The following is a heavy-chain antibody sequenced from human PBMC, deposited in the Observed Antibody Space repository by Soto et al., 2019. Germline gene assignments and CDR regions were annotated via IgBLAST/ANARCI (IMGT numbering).Heavy chain of an antibody. D-gene: IGHD3-22*01. J-gene: IGHJ5*02. CDR2: IYYSGST. Sequence: SETLSLTCTVSGGSISSGDYYWSWIRQPPGKGLEWIGYIYYSGSTYYNPSLKSRVTISVDTSKNQFSLKLSSVTAADTAVYYCARDQSSGYYSNWFDPWGQGTLVTVPQ. CDR3: ARDQSSGYYSNWFDP. CDR1: GGSISSGDYY. V-gene: IGHV4-30-4*01.